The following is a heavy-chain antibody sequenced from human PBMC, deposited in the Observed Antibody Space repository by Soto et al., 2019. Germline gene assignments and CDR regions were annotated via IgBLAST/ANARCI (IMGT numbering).Heavy chain of an antibody. CDR1: GFSLTTIGVG. D-gene: IGHD1-26*01. Sequence: QITLKESGPTLVKPTQTLTLTCTFSGFSLTTIGVGVGWIRQPPGKTLEWLALIYWSDDKRYSPSLKSMLAITKDTSKNQVVLTMTNVDPVDTATYYCAHRDQMGAPFDYWGQGTLVTVSS. CDR3: AHRDQMGAPFDY. CDR2: IYWSDDK. V-gene: IGHV2-5*01. J-gene: IGHJ4*02.